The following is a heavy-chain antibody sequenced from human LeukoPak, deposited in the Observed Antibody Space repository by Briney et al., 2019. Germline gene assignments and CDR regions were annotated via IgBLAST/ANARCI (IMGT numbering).Heavy chain of an antibody. CDR2: IYSSGAT. CDR3: ARHSMRYNWFDP. Sequence: SETLSLTCAVSGGSISSSNWWSWARQPPGKGLEWIASIYSSGATYYNPSLKSRVIISVDTSKNQISLKLSSVTASDTAVYYCARHSMRYNWFDPWGQGTLVTVSS. V-gene: IGHV4-4*02. J-gene: IGHJ5*02. CDR1: GGSISSSNW. D-gene: IGHD2/OR15-2a*01.